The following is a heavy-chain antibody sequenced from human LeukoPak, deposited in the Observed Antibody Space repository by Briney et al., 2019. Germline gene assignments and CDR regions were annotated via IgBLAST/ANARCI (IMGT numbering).Heavy chain of an antibody. CDR3: ARDAYSSGWYGPGVDY. CDR1: GYTLTGYY. CDR2: INPNSGGT. J-gene: IGHJ4*02. Sequence: ASVKVSCKASGYTLTGYYMHWVRQAPGQGLEWMGWINPNSGGTNYAQKFQGRVTMTRDTSISTAYMELSRLRSDDTAVYYCARDAYSSGWYGPGVDYWGQGTLVTVSS. V-gene: IGHV1-2*02. D-gene: IGHD6-19*01.